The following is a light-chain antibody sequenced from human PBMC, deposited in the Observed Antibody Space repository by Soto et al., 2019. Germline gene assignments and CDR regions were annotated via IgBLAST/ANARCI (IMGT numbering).Light chain of an antibody. CDR2: AAS. V-gene: IGKV1-39*01. Sequence: DIQMTQSPSSLSASVGDRVTITCRASQSISNYLNWYQQKPGKAPKLLMYAASSLQSGVPSRFSGGGSGTDCTLTISSLQPEDLATYYCQQSYSTPRTVGQGTKVEI. CDR3: QQSYSTPRT. CDR1: QSISNY. J-gene: IGKJ1*01.